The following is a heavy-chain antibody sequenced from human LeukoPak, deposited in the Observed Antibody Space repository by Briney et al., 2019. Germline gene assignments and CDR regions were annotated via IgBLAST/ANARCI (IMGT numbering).Heavy chain of an antibody. D-gene: IGHD6-19*01. Sequence: GGSLRLSCAASGVTSNNYAMSWVRQAPGKGLEWVSAISGGGDRTDYADSVKGRFTISRDKSKNTLYLQMNSLRAEDTAIYYCAKDFSTGWHGGYFDFWGQGTLVTVSS. V-gene: IGHV3-23*01. CDR1: GVTSNNYA. CDR3: AKDFSTGWHGGYFDF. J-gene: IGHJ4*02. CDR2: ISGGGDRT.